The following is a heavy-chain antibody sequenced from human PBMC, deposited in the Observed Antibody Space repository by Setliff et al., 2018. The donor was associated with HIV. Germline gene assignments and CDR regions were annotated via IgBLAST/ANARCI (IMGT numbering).Heavy chain of an antibody. CDR1: GGSFSGYY. D-gene: IGHD6-13*01. Sequence: SETLSLTCAVYGGSFSGYYWSWIRQPPGKGLEWIGEINHSGSTNYNPSLKSRVTISVDTSKNQFSLKLSSVTAADTAVYYCARERAALHYFDYWGQGTLVTVSS. CDR2: INHSGST. CDR3: ARERAALHYFDY. J-gene: IGHJ4*02. V-gene: IGHV4-34*01.